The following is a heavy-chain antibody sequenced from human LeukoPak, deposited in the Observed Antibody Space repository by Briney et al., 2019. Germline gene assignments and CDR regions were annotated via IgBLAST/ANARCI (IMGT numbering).Heavy chain of an antibody. J-gene: IGHJ4*02. D-gene: IGHD3-22*01. Sequence: SETLSLTCTVSGGAISSYYWSWIRQPPGKGLEWIGYIYYSGSTSYNPSLKSRVTISVDTSKNQFSLKLSSVTAADTAVYYCARDLGYYYDSSGFGYWGQGTLVTVSS. CDR2: IYYSGST. CDR3: ARDLGYYYDSSGFGY. V-gene: IGHV4-59*01. CDR1: GGAISSYY.